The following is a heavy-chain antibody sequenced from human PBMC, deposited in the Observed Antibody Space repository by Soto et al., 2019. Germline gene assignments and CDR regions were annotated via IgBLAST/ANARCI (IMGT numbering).Heavy chain of an antibody. J-gene: IGHJ4*02. CDR1: GFTFSSYA. CDR3: AKEGDSSWSDY. V-gene: IGHV3-23*01. CDR2: TSGSGGST. Sequence: PGGSLRLSCAASGFTFSSYAMTWVRQAPGKGLEWVSATSGSGGSTYYADSVKGRFTISRDNSKSTLYLQMNSLRVEDTAVYYCAKEGDSSWSDYWGQGTLVTVSS. D-gene: IGHD6-13*01.